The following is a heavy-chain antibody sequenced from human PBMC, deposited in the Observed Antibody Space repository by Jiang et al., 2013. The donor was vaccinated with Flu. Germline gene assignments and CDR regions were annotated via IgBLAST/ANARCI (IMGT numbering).Heavy chain of an antibody. D-gene: IGHD3-22*01. CDR2: TYYRSKWYN. Sequence: QTLSLTCAISGDSVSSNSAAWNWIRQSPSRGLEWLGRTYYRSKWYNDYAVSVKSRITINPDTSKNQFSLQLNSVTPEDTAVYYCARGSRPEYYYDSSGLLDYWGQGTLVTVSS. CDR3: ARGSRPEYYYDSSGLLDY. CDR1: GDSVSSNSAA. J-gene: IGHJ4*02. V-gene: IGHV6-1*01.